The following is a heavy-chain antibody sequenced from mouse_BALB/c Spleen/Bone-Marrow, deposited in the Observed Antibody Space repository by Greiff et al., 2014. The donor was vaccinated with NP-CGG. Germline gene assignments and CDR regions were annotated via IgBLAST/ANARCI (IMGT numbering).Heavy chain of an antibody. V-gene: IGHV5-17*02. CDR2: ISSGSSTI. D-gene: IGHD4-1*01. CDR3: TRGGNWDDFDY. CDR1: GFTFSSFG. Sequence: EVQLVESGRGLVQPGGSRKLSCAASGFTFSSFGMHWVRQTPEKGLEWVAYISSGSSTIYYADTVKGRFTISRDNPKNTLFLQVTSLRSEDTAMYYCTRGGNWDDFDYWGQGTTLTVSS. J-gene: IGHJ2*01.